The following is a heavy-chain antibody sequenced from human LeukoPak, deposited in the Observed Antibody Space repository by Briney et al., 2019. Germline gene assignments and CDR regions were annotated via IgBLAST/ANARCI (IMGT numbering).Heavy chain of an antibody. J-gene: IGHJ4*02. CDR3: ARDPLRYLRVGHHDY. D-gene: IGHD3-9*01. CDR2: IDYDSSHI. Sequence: TGGSLRLSCAASGFTFSNSAMNWVRQVPGKGLEWVSSIDYDSSHIYYAASVRGRFTISRDNARNSVYLQMNSLRVEDTAVYYCARDPLRYLRVGHHDYWGQGTLVAVSS. CDR1: GFTFSNSA. V-gene: IGHV3-21*01.